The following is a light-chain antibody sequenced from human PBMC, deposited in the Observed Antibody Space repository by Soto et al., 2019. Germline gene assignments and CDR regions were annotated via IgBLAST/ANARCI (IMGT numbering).Light chain of an antibody. CDR1: ISDVGAYGY. CDR2: EVS. CDR3: SSHASSGV. Sequence: QSVLTQPASVSGSPGQSIAISCTGTISDVGAYGYVSWYQQHPGKAPKLIIYEVSNRPSGVSSRFSGSKSGNTASLTISGLQPEDEADYYCSSHASSGVFGTGTKVTVL. J-gene: IGLJ1*01. V-gene: IGLV2-14*01.